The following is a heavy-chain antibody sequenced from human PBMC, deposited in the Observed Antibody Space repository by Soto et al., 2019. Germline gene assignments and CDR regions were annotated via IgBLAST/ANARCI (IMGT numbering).Heavy chain of an antibody. CDR2: INPADSYA. CDR1: GYSFTSFR. V-gene: IGHV5-10-1*01. J-gene: IGHJ4*02. CDR3: ARQMTSQFDY. Sequence: GESLKISCEGSGYSFTSFRINWVRQIPGKGLEWMGRINPADSYAEYNPSFQGHVTISIDKSVNTAYLQWSSLKASDTAVYYCARQMTSQFDYWGQGTLVTVSS. D-gene: IGHD2-21*02.